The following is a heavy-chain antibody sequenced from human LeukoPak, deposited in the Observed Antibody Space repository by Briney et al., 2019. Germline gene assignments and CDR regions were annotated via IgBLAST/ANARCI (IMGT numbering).Heavy chain of an antibody. CDR3: ARLGSGWYWGRIDY. Sequence: SETLSLTCAVYGGSFSGYYWSWIRQPPGKGLEWIGEINHSGSTNYNPSLKSRVTISVDTSKNQFSLKLSSVTAADTAVYYCARLGSGWYWGRIDYWGQGTLVTVSS. J-gene: IGHJ4*02. V-gene: IGHV4-34*01. CDR2: INHSGST. CDR1: GGSFSGYY. D-gene: IGHD6-19*01.